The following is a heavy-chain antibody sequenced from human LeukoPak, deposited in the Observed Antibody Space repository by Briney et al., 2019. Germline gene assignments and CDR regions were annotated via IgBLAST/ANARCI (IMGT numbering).Heavy chain of an antibody. V-gene: IGHV3-30*18. J-gene: IGHJ4*02. Sequence: PGRSLRLSCAASGFTFSNYGMHWVRQAPGKGLEWVAVISYDGSNKYYADSVKGRFTISRDNSKNTLYLQMNSLRAEDTAVYYCAKGRYYDSSDYYSLDYFDYWGQGTLVTVSS. D-gene: IGHD3-22*01. CDR2: ISYDGSNK. CDR3: AKGRYYDSSDYYSLDYFDY. CDR1: GFTFSNYG.